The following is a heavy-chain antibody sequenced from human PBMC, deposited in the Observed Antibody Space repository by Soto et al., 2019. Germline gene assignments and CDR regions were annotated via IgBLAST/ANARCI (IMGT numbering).Heavy chain of an antibody. Sequence: QVQLQESGPGLVKPSETLSLTCTVSGGSLSNYYWSWIRQPPGKGLEWIGYIYYSGRTNYNPSRKSRLTMSVDTSKNQVSLKLNSVTAADTAVYYCARNDHGGNPFYANWGQGTLVSVSS. D-gene: IGHD4-17*01. J-gene: IGHJ4*02. CDR1: GGSLSNYY. V-gene: IGHV4-59*01. CDR3: ARNDHGGNPFYAN. CDR2: IYYSGRT.